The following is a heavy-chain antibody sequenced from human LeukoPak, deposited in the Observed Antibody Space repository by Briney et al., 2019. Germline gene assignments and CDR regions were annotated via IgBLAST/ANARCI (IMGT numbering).Heavy chain of an antibody. D-gene: IGHD3-10*01. Sequence: PGGSLRLSCAASGFTFSSYAMTWVRQAPGKGLEWVSTIIASGDRTYYADSVKGRFTISRDNSKNTLFLQMNGLRAEDTAVYYCAKDAVAPGSGGDYFDVWGQGILVAVSS. CDR1: GFTFSSYA. J-gene: IGHJ4*02. V-gene: IGHV3-23*01. CDR3: AKDAVAPGSGGDYFDV. CDR2: IIASGDRT.